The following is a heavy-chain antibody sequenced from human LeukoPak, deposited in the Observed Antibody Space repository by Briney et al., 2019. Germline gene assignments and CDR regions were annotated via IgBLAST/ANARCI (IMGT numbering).Heavy chain of an antibody. V-gene: IGHV3-30*04. CDR1: GFTVSSNS. J-gene: IGHJ4*02. D-gene: IGHD3-3*01. CDR2: ISYDGSNR. Sequence: PGGSLRLSCTVSGFTVSSNSMSWVRQAPGKGLEWVAVISYDGSNRYYADSVKGRFTISRDNSKNTLYLQMNSLRAEDTAVYYCARDLRSSLSFDYWGQGTLVTVSS. CDR3: ARDLRSSLSFDY.